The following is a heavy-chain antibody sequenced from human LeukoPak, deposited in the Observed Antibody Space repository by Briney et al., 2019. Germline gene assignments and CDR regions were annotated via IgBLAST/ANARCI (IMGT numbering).Heavy chain of an antibody. CDR2: IYYSGST. V-gene: IGHV4-30-4*01. D-gene: IGHD1-1*01. CDR1: GGSISSGDYY. CDR3: ARGEWNGGFDP. Sequence: PSETLSLTCTVSGGSISSGDYYWSWIRQPPGKGLEWIGYIYYSGSTYYNPSLKSRVTISVDTSKNQFSLKLSSVIAADTAVYYCARGEWNGGFDPWGQGTLVTVSS. J-gene: IGHJ5*02.